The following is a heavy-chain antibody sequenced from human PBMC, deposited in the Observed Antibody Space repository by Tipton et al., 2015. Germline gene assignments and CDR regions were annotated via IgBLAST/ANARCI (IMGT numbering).Heavy chain of an antibody. CDR3: ARDLEHGMDV. CDR2: IYYTGST. V-gene: IGHV4-59*01. Sequence: TLSLTCAVSGGSFSTYYWSWIRQPPGKGLECIGYIYYTGSTHYNPSLKSRVTISTDTSKNQFFLNLTSVTAADTAVYFCARDLEHGMDVWGQGTTVTVS. CDR1: GGSFSTYY. D-gene: IGHD5-24*01. J-gene: IGHJ6*02.